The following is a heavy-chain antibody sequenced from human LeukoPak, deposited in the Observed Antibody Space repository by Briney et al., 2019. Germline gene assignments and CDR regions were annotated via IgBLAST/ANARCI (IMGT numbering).Heavy chain of an antibody. CDR1: GYTFTSYG. V-gene: IGHV1-18*01. D-gene: IGHD4-17*01. CDR2: ISAYDGNT. J-gene: IGHJ4*02. Sequence: ASVKVSCKASGYTFTSYGISWVRQAPGQGLEWMGWISAYDGNTNYAQKLQGRVTMTTDTSTSTAYMELRSLRSDDTAVYYCARDLRKNDYFDYWGQGTLVTVSS. CDR3: ARDLRKNDYFDY.